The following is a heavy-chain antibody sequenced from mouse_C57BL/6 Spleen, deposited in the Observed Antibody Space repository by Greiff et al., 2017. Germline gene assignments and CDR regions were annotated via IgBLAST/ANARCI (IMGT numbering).Heavy chain of an antibody. J-gene: IGHJ1*03. D-gene: IGHD2-3*01. Sequence: VQLQQPGAELVRPGTSVKLSCKASGYTFTSYSMHWVKQRPGQGLEWIGVIDPSDSYTNYNQKFKGKATLTVDTSSSTVYMQLSSLTSEDSAVYYCARDGRWLPGDGWGTGTTVTVAS. CDR1: GYTFTSYS. CDR3: ARDGRWLPGDG. V-gene: IGHV1-59*01. CDR2: IDPSDSYT.